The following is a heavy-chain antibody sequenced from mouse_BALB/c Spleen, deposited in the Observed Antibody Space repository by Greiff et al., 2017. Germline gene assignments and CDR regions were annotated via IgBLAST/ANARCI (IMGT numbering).Heavy chain of an antibody. CDR3: ARSGLRDYFDY. J-gene: IGHJ2*01. V-gene: IGHV5-17*02. CDR2: ISSGSSTI. D-gene: IGHD3-1*01. CDR1: GFTFSSFG. Sequence: EVMLVESGGGLVQPGGSRKLSCAASGFTFSSFGMHWVRQAPEKGLEWVAYISSGSSTIYYAATVKGRFTISRDNPKNTLFLQMTSLRSEDTAMYYCARSGLRDYFDYWGQGTTLTVSS.